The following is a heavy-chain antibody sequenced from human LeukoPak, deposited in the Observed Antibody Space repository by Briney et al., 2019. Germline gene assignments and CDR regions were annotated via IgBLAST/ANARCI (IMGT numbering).Heavy chain of an antibody. Sequence: ASVKVSCKASGYTFTSYGISWVRQAPGQGLEWMGWITPYNGNTNYAQKLQGRVTMTTDTSTSTAHMELRSLRSDDTAVYYCASGNYVSGMSYWGQGTLVTVSS. CDR2: ITPYNGNT. CDR3: ASGNYVSGMSY. J-gene: IGHJ4*02. D-gene: IGHD3-10*01. V-gene: IGHV1-18*01. CDR1: GYTFTSYG.